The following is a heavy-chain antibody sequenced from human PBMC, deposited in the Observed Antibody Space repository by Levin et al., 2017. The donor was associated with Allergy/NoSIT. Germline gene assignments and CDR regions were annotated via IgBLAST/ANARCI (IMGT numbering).Heavy chain of an antibody. D-gene: IGHD2-8*01. CDR2: ISWNSGSI. CDR1: GFTFEDYA. CDR3: AKGSPGYCTNGVCPPLN. Sequence: GGSLRLSCAASGFTFEDYAMHWVRQAPGKGLEWVSGISWNSGSIGYADSVKGRFTISRDVAKNSLYLQMNSLRAEDTALYYCAKGSPGYCTNGVCPPLNWGQGTLVTVSS. J-gene: IGHJ4*02. V-gene: IGHV3-9*01.